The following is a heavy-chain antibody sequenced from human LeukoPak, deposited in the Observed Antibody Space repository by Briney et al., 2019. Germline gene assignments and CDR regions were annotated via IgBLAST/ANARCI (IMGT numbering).Heavy chain of an antibody. CDR1: GFTFTSYA. D-gene: IGHD3-22*01. CDR3: AKLAGSSGYYPDF. Sequence: GGSLRLSCVASGFTFTSYAMSWVRQAPGTGLEWISAISANGRSTYHADSVKGRFTISRDISKNTLYLQMNSLRAEDTAVYYCAKLAGSSGYYPDFWGQGTLVTVSS. CDR2: ISANGRST. V-gene: IGHV3-23*01. J-gene: IGHJ4*02.